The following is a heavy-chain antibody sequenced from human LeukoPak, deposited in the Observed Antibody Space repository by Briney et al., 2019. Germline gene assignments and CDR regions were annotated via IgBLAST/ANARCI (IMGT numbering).Heavy chain of an antibody. CDR3: ARDRFGEFDP. CDR1: RFPFSTYS. Sequence: PGGSLRLSCAASRFPFSTYSMNWVRQAPGKGLEWISYISSSTSTIYYADSVKGRFTISRDNAKNSLYLQMHSLRAEDTAVYYCARDRFGEFDPWGQGTLVTVSS. CDR2: ISSSTSTI. D-gene: IGHD3-10*01. V-gene: IGHV3-48*01. J-gene: IGHJ5*02.